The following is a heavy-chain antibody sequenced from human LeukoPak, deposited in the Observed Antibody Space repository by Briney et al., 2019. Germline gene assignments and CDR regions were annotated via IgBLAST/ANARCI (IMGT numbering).Heavy chain of an antibody. J-gene: IGHJ4*02. Sequence: PGGSLRLSCAASGFTFSSYWMHWVRHAPGKGLVWVSRINSDGSSTSYADSVKGRFTISRDNAKNTLYLQMNSLRAEDTAVYYCARGSPNTAMATHSDWGQGTLVTVSS. D-gene: IGHD5-18*01. CDR2: INSDGSST. CDR1: GFTFSSYW. V-gene: IGHV3-74*01. CDR3: ARGSPNTAMATHSD.